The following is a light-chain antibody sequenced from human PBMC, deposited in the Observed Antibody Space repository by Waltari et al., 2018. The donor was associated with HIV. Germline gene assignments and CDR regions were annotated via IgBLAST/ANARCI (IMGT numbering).Light chain of an antibody. CDR1: QSLLYTSNNKDS. J-gene: IGKJ2*03. Sequence: DIVMTQAPDSLAVSLGGRATIDCKSSQSLLYTSNNKDSLAWYQQKPGQPPKLLIYWASTRDSGVPDRFSGSGSGTDFTLTISSLQPEDVAVYYCQQYSITQYSFGQGTKLEIK. V-gene: IGKV4-1*01. CDR3: QQYSITQYS. CDR2: WAS.